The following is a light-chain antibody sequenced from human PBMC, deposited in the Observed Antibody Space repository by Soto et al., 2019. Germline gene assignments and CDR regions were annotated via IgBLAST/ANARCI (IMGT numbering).Light chain of an antibody. Sequence: QSVLXQPASVSGSPGQSITISCTGTSSDVGGYNYVSWYQQHPGKAPRFVIYDVTNRPSGVSNRFSGSKSGNTASLTISGLQAEDEADYYCSSYTTSNTRQVVFGTGTKVTVL. V-gene: IGLV2-14*01. CDR2: DVT. J-gene: IGLJ1*01. CDR1: SSDVGGYNY. CDR3: SSYTTSNTRQVV.